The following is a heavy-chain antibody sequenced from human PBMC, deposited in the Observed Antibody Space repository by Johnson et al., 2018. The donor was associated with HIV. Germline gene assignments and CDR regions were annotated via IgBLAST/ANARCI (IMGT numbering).Heavy chain of an antibody. CDR3: ARALSRFGVSDAFDV. CDR1: GFTVSSNY. D-gene: IGHD3-10*01. CDR2: IYSGGST. V-gene: IGHV3-66*01. Sequence: VQLLESGGGLVQPGGSLRLSCAASGFTVSSNYMSWVRQAPGKGLEWVSVIYSGGSTYYADSVKGRFIISRDSSKNTLYLQMNSLRVEDTAVYYCARALSRFGVSDAFDVWGQGTMVTVSS. J-gene: IGHJ3*01.